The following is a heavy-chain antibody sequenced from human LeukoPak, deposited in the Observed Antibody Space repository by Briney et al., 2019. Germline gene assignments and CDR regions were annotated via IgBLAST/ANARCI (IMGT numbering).Heavy chain of an antibody. Sequence: GSLRLSCAASGFTFSSYAMHWVRQAPGKGLEWVAVISYDGSNKYYADSVKGRFTISRDNSKNTLYLQMNSPRAEDTAVYYCARDGGDYVLYAFDFWGQGTMVTVSS. CDR1: GFTFSSYA. CDR3: ARDGGDYVLYAFDF. D-gene: IGHD4-17*01. V-gene: IGHV3-30-3*01. CDR2: ISYDGSNK. J-gene: IGHJ3*01.